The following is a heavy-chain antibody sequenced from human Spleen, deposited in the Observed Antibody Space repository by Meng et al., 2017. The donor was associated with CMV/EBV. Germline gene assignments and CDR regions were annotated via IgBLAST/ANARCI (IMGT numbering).Heavy chain of an antibody. D-gene: IGHD7-27*01. CDR3: ARDNNWGPDY. J-gene: IGHJ4*02. V-gene: IGHV1-2*02. Sequence: SCKASGYTFTAHYFHWVRQAPGQGLEWMGWIHPHRGDTNYAQQFQGRVTLTRDTSINTGYMELTRLTSDDTAVYYCARDNNWGPDYWGQGTLVTVS. CDR1: GYTFTAHY. CDR2: IHPHRGDT.